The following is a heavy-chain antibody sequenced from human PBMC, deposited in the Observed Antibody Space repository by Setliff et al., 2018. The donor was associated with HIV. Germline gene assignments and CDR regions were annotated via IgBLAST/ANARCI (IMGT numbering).Heavy chain of an antibody. CDR2: ISFDGSNK. V-gene: IGHV3-30*04. D-gene: IGHD6-13*01. CDR3: VRDRGTGTWYEGNCFDP. Sequence: QPGGSLRLSCVASGFAFRDYTMHWVRQAPGKGLEWLAVISFDGSNKYFADSVKGRFTISRDNSKNTVSLQMNSLRPEDTAVYYCVRDRGTGTWYEGNCFDPWGQGTLVTVSS. J-gene: IGHJ5*02. CDR1: GFAFRDYT.